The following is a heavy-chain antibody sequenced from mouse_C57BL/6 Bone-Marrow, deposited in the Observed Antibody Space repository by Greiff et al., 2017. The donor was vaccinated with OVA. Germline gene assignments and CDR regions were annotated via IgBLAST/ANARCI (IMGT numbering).Heavy chain of an antibody. Sequence: EVQLVESGGGLVQPKGSLKLSCAASGFSFNTYAMNWVRQAPGKGLEWVARIRSKSNNYATYYADSVKDRFTISRDDSESMLYLQMNNLKTEDTAMYYCVRQGYDGYYPYYAMDYWGQGTSVTVSS. D-gene: IGHD2-3*01. CDR2: IRSKSNNYAT. CDR3: VRQGYDGYYPYYAMDY. J-gene: IGHJ4*01. V-gene: IGHV10-1*01. CDR1: GFSFNTYA.